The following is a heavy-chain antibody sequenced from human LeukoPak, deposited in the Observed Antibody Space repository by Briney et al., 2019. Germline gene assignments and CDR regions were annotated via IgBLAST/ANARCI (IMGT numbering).Heavy chain of an antibody. CDR1: GFTFDDYA. Sequence: GGSLRLSCAASGFTFDDYAMHWVRQAPGKGLEWVSGISWNSGSRGYVDSVKGRFTISRDNAKNSLYLQMNSLRAEDTALYYCAKLGGYSYGYAFDYWGQGTLVTVSS. CDR2: ISWNSGSR. CDR3: AKLGGYSYGYAFDY. D-gene: IGHD5-18*01. J-gene: IGHJ4*02. V-gene: IGHV3-9*01.